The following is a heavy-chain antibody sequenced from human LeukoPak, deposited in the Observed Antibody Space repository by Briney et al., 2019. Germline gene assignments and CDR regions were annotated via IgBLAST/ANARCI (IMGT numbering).Heavy chain of an antibody. V-gene: IGHV4-38-2*01. J-gene: IGHJ4*02. D-gene: IGHD3-22*01. Sequence: SETLPLTCAVSDYSISSGDYWGWIRQPPGKGLEWIGSVYYSGSTHYSPSLKNRVTISVDTSKNPFSLKQRSVTAADTALYYCARNDSSGYFDYWGQGTLVTVSS. CDR1: DYSISSGDY. CDR3: ARNDSSGYFDY. CDR2: VYYSGST.